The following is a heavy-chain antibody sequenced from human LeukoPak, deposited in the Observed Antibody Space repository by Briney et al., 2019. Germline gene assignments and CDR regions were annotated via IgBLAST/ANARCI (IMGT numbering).Heavy chain of an antibody. V-gene: IGHV3-23*01. Sequence: GGSLRLSCAASGFTFSSYAMSWVRQAPGKGLEWVSDISGSGDNTYYADSVKGRFTISRDNSKNTLYLQMNSLRAEDTAVYYCAREGPGQQLVYYFDYWGQGTLVTVSS. CDR1: GFTFSSYA. J-gene: IGHJ4*02. CDR3: AREGPGQQLVYYFDY. CDR2: ISGSGDNT. D-gene: IGHD6-13*01.